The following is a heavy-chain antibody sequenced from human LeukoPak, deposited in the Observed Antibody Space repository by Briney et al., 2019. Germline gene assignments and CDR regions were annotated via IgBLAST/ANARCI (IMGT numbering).Heavy chain of an antibody. CDR1: GFTFSSYW. CDR3: AKVYHYGSGSYLTHLDY. J-gene: IGHJ4*02. Sequence: GGSLRLSCAASGFTFSSYWMHWVRQAPGKGLVWVSRINSDGSSTSYADSVKGRFTISRDNSKNTLHLQMNSLRPEDTAVYYCAKVYHYGSGSYLTHLDYWGQGSLVTVSS. CDR2: INSDGSST. V-gene: IGHV3-74*01. D-gene: IGHD3-10*01.